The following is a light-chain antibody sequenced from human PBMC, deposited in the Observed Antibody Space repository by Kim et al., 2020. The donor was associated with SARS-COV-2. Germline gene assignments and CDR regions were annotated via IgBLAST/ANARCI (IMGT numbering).Light chain of an antibody. CDR3: QAWDSSTGGRYV. V-gene: IGLV3-1*01. Sequence: SYELTQPPSVSVSPGQTASITCSGDKLGDKYACWYQQKPGQSPVLVIYQDSKRPSGIPERFSGSNSGNTATLTISGTQAMDEADYYCQAWDSSTGGRYVF. J-gene: IGLJ1*01. CDR1: KLGDKY. CDR2: QDS.